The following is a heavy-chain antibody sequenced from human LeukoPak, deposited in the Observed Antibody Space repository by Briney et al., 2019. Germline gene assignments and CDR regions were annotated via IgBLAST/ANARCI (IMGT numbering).Heavy chain of an antibody. J-gene: IGHJ4*02. CDR2: IYYSGST. V-gene: IGHV4-59*08. Sequence: SETLSLTCTVSGGSISSYYWSWIRQPPGKGLEWIGYIYYSGSTNYNPSLKSRVTISVDTSKNQFSLKLSSVTAADTAVYYCARGVRGTIATTSNFDYWGQGTLVTVSS. CDR3: ARGVRGTIATTSNFDY. CDR1: GGSISSYY. D-gene: IGHD5-12*01.